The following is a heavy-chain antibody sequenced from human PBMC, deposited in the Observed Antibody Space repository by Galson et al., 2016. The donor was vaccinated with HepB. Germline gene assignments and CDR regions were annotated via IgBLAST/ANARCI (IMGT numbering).Heavy chain of an antibody. Sequence: SLRLSCAASGFAFSSYAVTWVRQAPGKGLEWVSSISGNGQNTYYGDSVTGRFTISRDNSKNTLYLQMNTLSAEDTAIYYFTRVGPSGYYFDYWGQGALVTVSS. CDR3: TRVGPSGYYFDY. CDR2: ISGNGQNT. CDR1: GFAFSSYA. D-gene: IGHD3-10*01. J-gene: IGHJ4*02. V-gene: IGHV3-23*01.